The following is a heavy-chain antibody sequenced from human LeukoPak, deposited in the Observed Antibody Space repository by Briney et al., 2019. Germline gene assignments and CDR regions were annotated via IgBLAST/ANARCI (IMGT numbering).Heavy chain of an antibody. V-gene: IGHV3-48*03. Sequence: GGSLRLSCAASGFTFSSYEMNWVRQAPGKGLEWVSYISSSGSTIYYADSVKGRFTISRDNAKNSLYLQMNSLRAEDTAVYYCARVGYCTNGVCPSIFDYWGQGTLVTVSS. CDR1: GFTFSSYE. CDR3: ARVGYCTNGVCPSIFDY. D-gene: IGHD2-8*01. J-gene: IGHJ4*02. CDR2: ISSSGSTI.